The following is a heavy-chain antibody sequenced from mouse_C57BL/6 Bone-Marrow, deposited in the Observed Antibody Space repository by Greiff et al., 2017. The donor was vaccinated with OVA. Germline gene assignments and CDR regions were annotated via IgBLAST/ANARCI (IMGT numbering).Heavy chain of an antibody. CDR3: ARSGYSNYVDYAMDY. J-gene: IGHJ4*01. CDR1: GYTFTSYW. Sequence: VQLQQPGTELVKPGASVKLSCKASGYTFTSYWMHWVKQRPGHGLEWIGNINPSNGGTNYNEKFTSNATLTVDTSSSTAYIQLSSLTSEDSAVYYCARSGYSNYVDYAMDYWGQGTSVTVSS. CDR2: INPSNGGT. V-gene: IGHV1-53*01. D-gene: IGHD2-5*01.